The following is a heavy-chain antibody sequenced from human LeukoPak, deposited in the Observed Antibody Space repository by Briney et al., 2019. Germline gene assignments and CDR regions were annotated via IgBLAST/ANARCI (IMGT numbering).Heavy chain of an antibody. CDR1: GFTFSSYA. CDR2: INSNGGST. D-gene: IGHD3-22*01. J-gene: IGHJ4*02. CDR3: ARAGLISYDSSGYYFEQDPFDY. Sequence: GGSLRLSCVASGFTFSSYAMHWVRQTPGKGLEYVSGINSNGGSTHYANSVKGRFTISRDNSKHTLYLQMNSLRAEDTAVYYCARAGLISYDSSGYYFEQDPFDYWGQGTLVTVSS. V-gene: IGHV3-64*01.